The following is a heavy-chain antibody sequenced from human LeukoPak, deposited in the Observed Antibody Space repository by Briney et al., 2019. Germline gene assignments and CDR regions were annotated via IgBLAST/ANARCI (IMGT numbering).Heavy chain of an antibody. CDR2: ISDSGGTT. CDR1: GFTFAGCA. CDR3: AREDPGPFDAFDT. J-gene: IGHJ3*02. Sequence: GGSQRLSCAASGFTFAGCAMSWVRQAPGKGLEWVSGISDSGGTTYYADSVKGRFTISRDNSKNTLYLQMNSLRAEDTATYYCAREDPGPFDAFDTWGQGAKVTVSS. V-gene: IGHV3-23*01.